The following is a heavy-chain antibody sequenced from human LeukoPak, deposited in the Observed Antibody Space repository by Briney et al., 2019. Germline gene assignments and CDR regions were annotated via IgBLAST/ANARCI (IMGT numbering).Heavy chain of an antibody. V-gene: IGHV1-8*03. CDR3: ARRKFLGWFDP. D-gene: IGHD7-27*01. Sequence: ASVKVSCKASGYIFTTYDIGWVRQATGQGLEWMGWLNPNSGNADYAQKFQSRVTISRNTTTSTAYMELSSLRSDDTAIYYCARRKFLGWFDPWGQGTLVTVSS. J-gene: IGHJ5*02. CDR2: LNPNSGNA. CDR1: GYIFTTYD.